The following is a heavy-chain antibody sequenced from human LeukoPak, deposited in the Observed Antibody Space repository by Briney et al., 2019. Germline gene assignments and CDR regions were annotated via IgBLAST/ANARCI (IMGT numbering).Heavy chain of an antibody. V-gene: IGHV1-2*06. Sequence: GASVKVSCKASGYTFTGYYMHWVRQAPGQGLEWMGRINPNSGGTNYAQKFQGRVTMTRDTSISTAYMELSRLRSDDTAVYYCARSGSSGARAHFQHWGQGTLVTVSS. CDR2: INPNSGGT. CDR1: GYTFTGYY. J-gene: IGHJ1*01. CDR3: ARSGSSGARAHFQH. D-gene: IGHD6-19*01.